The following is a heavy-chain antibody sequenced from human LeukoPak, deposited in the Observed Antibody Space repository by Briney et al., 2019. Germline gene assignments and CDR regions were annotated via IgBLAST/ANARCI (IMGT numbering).Heavy chain of an antibody. CDR3: TTTNNRRSGSYNWNDKRRGHDAFDI. D-gene: IGHD1-20*01. CDR2: IKSKTDGGTT. CDR1: GFTFSNAW. V-gene: IGHV3-15*01. Sequence: PGGSLRLSCAASGFTFSNAWMSWVRQAPGKGLEWVGRIKSKTDGGTTDYAAPVKGRFTISRDDSKNTLYLQMNSLKTEDTAVYYCTTTNNRRSGSYNWNDKRRGHDAFDIWGQGTMVTVSS. J-gene: IGHJ3*02.